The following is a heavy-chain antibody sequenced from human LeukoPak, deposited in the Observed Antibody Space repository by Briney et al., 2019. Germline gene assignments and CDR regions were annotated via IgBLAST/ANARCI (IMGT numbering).Heavy chain of an antibody. CDR2: ISSSSSYI. V-gene: IGHV3-21*01. D-gene: IGHD6-13*01. Sequence: PGGSLRLSCAASGFTFSSYSMNWVRQAPGKGLEWVSSISSSSSYIYYADSVKGRFTISRDNAKNSLYLQMNSLRAEDTAVYYCARVTSAAGKAHYWGQGTLVTVSS. CDR1: GFTFSSYS. CDR3: ARVTSAAGKAHY. J-gene: IGHJ4*02.